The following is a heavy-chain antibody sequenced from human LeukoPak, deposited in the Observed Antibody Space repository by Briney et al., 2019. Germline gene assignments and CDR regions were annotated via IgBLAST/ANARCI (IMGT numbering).Heavy chain of an antibody. CDR3: AIIPVDGYNQADGY. Sequence: ASVKVSCKASGGTFSSYAISWVRQAPGQGLEWMGGIIPIFGTANYAQKFQGRVTITTDESTSTAYMELSSLRSEDTAVYSCAIIPVDGYNQADGYWGQGTLVTVSS. J-gene: IGHJ4*02. CDR2: IIPIFGTA. CDR1: GGTFSSYA. D-gene: IGHD5-24*01. V-gene: IGHV1-69*05.